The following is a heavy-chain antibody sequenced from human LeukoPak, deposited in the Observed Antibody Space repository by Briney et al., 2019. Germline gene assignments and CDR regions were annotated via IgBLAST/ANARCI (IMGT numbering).Heavy chain of an antibody. CDR3: ARSVFWTN. J-gene: IGHJ4*02. Sequence: GGSLRLSCSTSGFTFTSYTMNWVRQAPGKGLEWVSSISSSSSYIYYADSVKGRFTISRDNAKNSLYLQMNSLRAEDTAVYYCARSVFWTNWGQGTLVTVSS. V-gene: IGHV3-21*01. CDR2: ISSSSSYI. D-gene: IGHD3/OR15-3a*01. CDR1: GFTFTSYT.